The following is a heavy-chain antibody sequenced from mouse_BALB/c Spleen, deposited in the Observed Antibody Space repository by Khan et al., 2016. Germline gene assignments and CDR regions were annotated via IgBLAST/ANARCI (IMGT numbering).Heavy chain of an antibody. J-gene: IGHJ2*01. CDR3: ARDYGSSLDY. CDR1: GYSITSDYA. CDR2: ISYSGST. V-gene: IGHV3-2*02. Sequence: VQLKESGPGLVKPSQSLSLTCTVTGYSITSDYAWNWIRQFPGNKLEWMGYISYSGSTSYNPSLKSRISITRDTSKNQFFLQLNSVTTEDTATXYCARDYGSSLDYWGQGTTLTVSS. D-gene: IGHD1-1*01.